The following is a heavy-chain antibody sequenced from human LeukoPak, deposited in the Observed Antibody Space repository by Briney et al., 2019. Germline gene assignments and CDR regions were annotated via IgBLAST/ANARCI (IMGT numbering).Heavy chain of an antibody. CDR1: GFTFSNYW. CDR3: ARETGLLWFGELSPDSPYYFDY. Sequence: PGGSLRLFCAASGFTFSNYWMHWVRRAPGKGLVWVSRITSDASSTSYADSVKGRFTISRDNSKNTLYLQMNSLRAEDTAVYYCARETGLLWFGELSPDSPYYFDYWGQGTLVTVSS. CDR2: ITSDASST. V-gene: IGHV3-74*01. J-gene: IGHJ4*02. D-gene: IGHD3-10*01.